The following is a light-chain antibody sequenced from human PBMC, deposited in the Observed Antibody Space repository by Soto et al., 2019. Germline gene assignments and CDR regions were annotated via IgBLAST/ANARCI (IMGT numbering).Light chain of an antibody. Sequence: EVVMTQSPASLSASPGERVTLSCRASQNIRSSLDWYQQRPGQAPRLLIYDASTRATGIPPRFSGGGSGTEFTVTISSLQSEDFAIYYCQQYDIWPPYTFGQGTKVEFK. J-gene: IGKJ2*01. V-gene: IGKV3-15*01. CDR2: DAS. CDR1: QNIRSS. CDR3: QQYDIWPPYT.